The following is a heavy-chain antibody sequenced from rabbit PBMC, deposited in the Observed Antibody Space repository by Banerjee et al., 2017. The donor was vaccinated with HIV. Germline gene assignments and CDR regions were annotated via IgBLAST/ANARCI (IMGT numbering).Heavy chain of an antibody. Sequence: QEQLEESGGDLVKPEGSLTLTCTASGFSFSSYYYMCWVRQAPGKGPEWIACIYNGDGSTYYATWAKGRFTISKTSSTTVTLQMTSLTAADTATYFCARSAGYGSNSYVKLRGPGTLVTVS. J-gene: IGHJ4*01. V-gene: IGHV1S45*01. CDR3: ARSAGYGSNSYVKL. D-gene: IGHD8-1*01. CDR2: IYNGDGST. CDR1: GFSFSSYYY.